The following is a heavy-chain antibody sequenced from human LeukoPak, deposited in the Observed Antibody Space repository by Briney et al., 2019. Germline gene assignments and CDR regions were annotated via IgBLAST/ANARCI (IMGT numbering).Heavy chain of an antibody. J-gene: IGHJ4*02. CDR2: INTDGSST. D-gene: IGHD4-23*01. Sequence: GGSLRLSCAAYGFTFSSYWMHWVRQAPGKGLVWVSRINTDGSSTSYADSVKGRFTISRDNAKNTLYLQMNSLRAEDTAVYYCAKRDGGVNSPFDYWGQGTLVTVSS. CDR1: GFTFSSYW. CDR3: AKRDGGVNSPFDY. V-gene: IGHV3-74*01.